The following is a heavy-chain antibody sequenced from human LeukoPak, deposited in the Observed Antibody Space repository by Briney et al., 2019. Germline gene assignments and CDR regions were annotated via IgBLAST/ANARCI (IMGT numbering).Heavy chain of an antibody. J-gene: IGHJ4*02. D-gene: IGHD6-13*01. CDR1: GFTFSRYA. CDR2: ISGSGGST. CDR3: ARIAAAGYIVEYYFDY. Sequence: GGSLRLSCAASGFTFSRYAMSWVRQAPGKGVEWGSAISGSGGSTYYADSVKGRFTISRDKSKNTLYVQMNRQREEDTAVYYCARIAAAGYIVEYYFDYWGQGTLVTVSS. V-gene: IGHV3-23*01.